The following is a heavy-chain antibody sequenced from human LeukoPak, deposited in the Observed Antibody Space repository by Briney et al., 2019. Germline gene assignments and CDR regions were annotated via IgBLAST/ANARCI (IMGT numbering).Heavy chain of an antibody. Sequence: ASVKVSCKASGYSFADYYMHWVRQAPGQGLEWMGWIKPNSGDTRSAQKFQGRVTMTRDTSISTAYMELSSLRSEDTAVYYCARRVGGDILTGYYNGYFDYWGQGTLVTVSS. CDR2: IKPNSGDT. CDR3: ARRVGGDILTGYYNGYFDY. J-gene: IGHJ4*02. CDR1: GYSFADYY. V-gene: IGHV1-2*02. D-gene: IGHD3-9*01.